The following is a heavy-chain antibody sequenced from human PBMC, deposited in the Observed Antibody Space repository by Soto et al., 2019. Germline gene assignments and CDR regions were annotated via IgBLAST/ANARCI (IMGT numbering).Heavy chain of an antibody. CDR2: ISAYNGNT. CDR3: EREIGQFGEWLSNL. Sequence: ASVKVSCKASGYTFTSYGISWVRQAPGQGLEWMGWISAYNGNTNYAQKLQGRVTMTTDTSTSTAYMELRSLRSDDTAVYYCEREIGQFGEWLSNLWGQGTLVTVSS. V-gene: IGHV1-18*01. D-gene: IGHD3-3*01. J-gene: IGHJ4*02. CDR1: GYTFTSYG.